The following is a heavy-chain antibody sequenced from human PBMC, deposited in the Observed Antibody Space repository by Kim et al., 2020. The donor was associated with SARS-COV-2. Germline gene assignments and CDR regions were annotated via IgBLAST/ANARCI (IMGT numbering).Heavy chain of an antibody. CDR3: ARRPPHRSVGFPVSGAFDI. D-gene: IGHD1-26*01. CDR2: IYYSGST. CDR1: GGSISSSSYY. J-gene: IGHJ3*02. V-gene: IGHV4-39*01. Sequence: SETLSLTCTVSGGSISSSSYYWGWIRQPPGKGLEWIGSIYYSGSTYYNPSLKSRVTISVDTSKNQFSLKLSSVTAADTAVYYCARRPPHRSVGFPVSGAFDIWGQGTMVTVSS.